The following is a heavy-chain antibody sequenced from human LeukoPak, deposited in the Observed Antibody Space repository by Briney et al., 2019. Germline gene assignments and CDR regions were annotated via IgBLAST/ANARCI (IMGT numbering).Heavy chain of an antibody. D-gene: IGHD5-18*01. CDR3: AKGNSYGYNWFDP. J-gene: IGHJ5*02. CDR1: GFTFSSYG. CDR2: ISGSGGST. Sequence: GGSLRLSCAASGFTFSSYGMSWVRQAPGKGLEWVSAISGSGGSTYYADSVKGRFTISRDNSKNRLYLQMNSLIAQAPAVFYCAKGNSYGYNWFDPWGQGTLVTASS. V-gene: IGHV3-23*01.